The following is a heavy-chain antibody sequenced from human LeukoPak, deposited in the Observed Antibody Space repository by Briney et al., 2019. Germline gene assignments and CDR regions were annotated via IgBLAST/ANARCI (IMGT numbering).Heavy chain of an antibody. D-gene: IGHD3-9*01. Sequence: PSETLSLTCAVYGGSFSNYYWAWIRQPPGKGLEWIGSIHYSGSTYYNPSLQSRVTISIDTSKNQFSLKLSSVTAADTAVYYCARRVLRYFDWLVGDYFDYWGQGTLVTVSS. CDR2: IHYSGST. CDR3: ARRVLRYFDWLVGDYFDY. V-gene: IGHV4-34*01. J-gene: IGHJ4*02. CDR1: GGSFSNYY.